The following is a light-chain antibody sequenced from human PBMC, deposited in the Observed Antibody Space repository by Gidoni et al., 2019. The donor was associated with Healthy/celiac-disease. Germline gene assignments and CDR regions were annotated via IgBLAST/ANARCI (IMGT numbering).Light chain of an antibody. CDR3: QQSYSTPT. J-gene: IGKJ4*01. CDR2: AAS. V-gene: IGKV1-39*01. Sequence: TQIPKSPSSLSASVGDRATITCRASQSISSYLNWYQQKPGKAPKLLIYAASSLQSGVPSRFSGSGSGTDFTLTISSLQPEDFATYYCQQSYSTPTFGGGTKVEIK. CDR1: QSISSY.